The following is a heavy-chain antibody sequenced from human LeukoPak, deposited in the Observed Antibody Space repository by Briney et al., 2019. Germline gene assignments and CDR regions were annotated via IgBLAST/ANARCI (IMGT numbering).Heavy chain of an antibody. V-gene: IGHV4-34*01. D-gene: IGHD2-21*02. Sequence: TSETLSLTCAVYGGSFSSYYWSWIRQPPGKGLEWIGEINHSGSTNYNPSLKSRVTISVDTSKNQFSLKLSSVTAADTAVYYCARVVVVTATTAKYYFDYWGQGTLVTVSP. CDR1: GGSFSSYY. CDR3: ARVVVVTATTAKYYFDY. CDR2: INHSGST. J-gene: IGHJ4*02.